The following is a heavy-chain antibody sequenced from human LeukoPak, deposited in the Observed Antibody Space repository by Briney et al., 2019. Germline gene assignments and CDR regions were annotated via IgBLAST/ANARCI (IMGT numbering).Heavy chain of an antibody. J-gene: IGHJ4*02. D-gene: IGHD4-17*01. CDR2: INSDGSST. CDR1: GLIVSTNY. CDR3: AKDSSRHNYGDYDYFDY. Sequence: GGSLRLSCVASGLIVSTNYMSWVRQAPGKGLVWVSRINSDGSSTSYADSVKGRFTISRDNAKNSLYLQMNSLRAEDTALYYCAKDSSRHNYGDYDYFDYWGQGTLVTVSS. V-gene: IGHV3-74*01.